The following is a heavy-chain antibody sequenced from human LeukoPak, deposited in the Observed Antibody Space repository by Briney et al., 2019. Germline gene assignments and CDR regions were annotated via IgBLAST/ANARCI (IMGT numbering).Heavy chain of an antibody. V-gene: IGHV4-39*01. CDR1: GDSISGSSYY. J-gene: IGHJ4*01. Sequence: SETLSLTCSVSGDSISGSSYYWAWGRQPPGKGLEWIGIIHDSGNTYYNPSLRSRVTISVDTSKNQFSLKVNSVTAADTAVYYCARGYDYWGQGTLVTVSS. CDR3: ARGYDY. D-gene: IGHD3-22*01. CDR2: IHDSGNT.